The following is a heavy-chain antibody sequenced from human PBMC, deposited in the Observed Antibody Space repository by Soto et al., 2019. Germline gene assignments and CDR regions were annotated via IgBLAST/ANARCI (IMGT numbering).Heavy chain of an antibody. D-gene: IGHD3-22*01. CDR3: AKRYYYEG. Sequence: EVQLLESGGGLVQPGGSLRLSCAASGFTFSNYAMSWVRQAPGKGLEWVSAISGSGGSTYYPDSVKGRFTISRDNSKNTLYLQMTGLRAEDTAVYYCAKRYYYEGWGQGTLVTVSS. CDR1: GFTFSNYA. J-gene: IGHJ4*02. CDR2: ISGSGGST. V-gene: IGHV3-23*01.